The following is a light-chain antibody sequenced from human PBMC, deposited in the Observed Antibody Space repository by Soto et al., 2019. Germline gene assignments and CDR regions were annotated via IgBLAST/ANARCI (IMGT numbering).Light chain of an antibody. Sequence: QAVVTQEPSLTVSPGGTVTLTCGSSTGAVTSGLYPYWFQQKPGQAPRTLIYDTSNKHSWTPARFSGSLLGGKAALTLSGAQPEDEAEYYCLLSYSGALVVFGGGTKLTVL. CDR3: LLSYSGALVV. CDR2: DTS. CDR1: TGAVTSGLY. J-gene: IGLJ2*01. V-gene: IGLV7-46*01.